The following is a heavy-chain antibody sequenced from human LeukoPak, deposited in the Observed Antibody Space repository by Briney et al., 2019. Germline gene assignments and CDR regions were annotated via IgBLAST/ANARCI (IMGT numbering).Heavy chain of an antibody. D-gene: IGHD5-24*01. J-gene: IGHJ4*02. CDR3: ARQREMTTIFTALGY. V-gene: IGHV3-48*03. CDR2: ISSSGSTI. CDR1: GFTFSSYE. Sequence: PGGSLRLSCAASGFTFSSYEMNWVRQAPGKGLEWVSYISSSGSTIYYADSVKGRFTISRDNAKNSLYLQMNSLRAEDTAVYYCARQREMTTIFTALGYWGQGTLVTVSS.